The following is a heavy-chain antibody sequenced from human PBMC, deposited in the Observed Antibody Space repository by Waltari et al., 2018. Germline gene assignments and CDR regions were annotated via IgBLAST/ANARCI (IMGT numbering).Heavy chain of an antibody. V-gene: IGHV3-74*03. CDR1: GFRFSNYW. J-gene: IGHJ6*02. CDR2: IGKDGSGI. CDR3: VRLAQRTYRSPVPGRHYYYGMDV. Sequence: EEQLLESGGGLVQPGDSLRLSCAASGFRFSNYWMNWVRQAPGKGRVWVAGIGKDGSGITYADAVKGRFTISRDNAKNTLYMQMKRLRAEDTAVYYCVRLAQRTYRSPVPGRHYYYGMDVWGQGTTVTVSS. D-gene: IGHD3-10*01.